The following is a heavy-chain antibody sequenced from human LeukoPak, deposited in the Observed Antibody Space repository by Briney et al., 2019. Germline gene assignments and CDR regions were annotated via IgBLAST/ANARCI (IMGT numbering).Heavy chain of an antibody. CDR3: ARARNGDYYDSSGYYLDY. Sequence: GGSLRLSCAASGFTFSSYWMTWVRQAPGKGLEWVAVISYDGSNKYYADSVKGRFTISRDNSKNTLYLQMNSLRAEDTAVYYCARARNGDYYDSSGYYLDYWGQGTLVTVSS. D-gene: IGHD3-22*01. V-gene: IGHV3-30*03. J-gene: IGHJ4*02. CDR1: GFTFSSYW. CDR2: ISYDGSNK.